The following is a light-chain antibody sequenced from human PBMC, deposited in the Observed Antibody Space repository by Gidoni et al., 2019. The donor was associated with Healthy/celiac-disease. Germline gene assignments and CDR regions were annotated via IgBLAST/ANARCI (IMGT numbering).Light chain of an antibody. J-gene: IGKJ3*01. Sequence: EIVLTQSPATLSLSPGERATLSCRASQSVSSYLAWYQQKPGKAPRLLIYDASNRDTGIPASFSGSGSVTDFTLTISSLEPEDFAVYYCQQRSNWPPFTFGPGTKVDIK. CDR2: DAS. V-gene: IGKV3-11*01. CDR3: QQRSNWPPFT. CDR1: QSVSSY.